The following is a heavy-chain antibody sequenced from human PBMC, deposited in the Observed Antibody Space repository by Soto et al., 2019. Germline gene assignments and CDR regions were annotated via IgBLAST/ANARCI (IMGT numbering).Heavy chain of an antibody. J-gene: IGHJ4*02. CDR1: GFTFSSYW. Sequence: EVQLVESGGGLVQPGGSLRLSCAASGFTFSSYWMYWVRQAPGKGLVWVSRIYTDGSSTSYADSVKGRFTISRDNAKNTLDLQMNSLRAEDKVVYFCATDQARTWGFKVDWRGQGTVVTVSS. V-gene: IGHV3-74*01. CDR3: ATDQARTWGFKVDW. CDR2: IYTDGSST. D-gene: IGHD3-9*01.